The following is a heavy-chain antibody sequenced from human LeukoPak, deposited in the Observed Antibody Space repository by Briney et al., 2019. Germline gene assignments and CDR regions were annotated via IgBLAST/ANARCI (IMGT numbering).Heavy chain of an antibody. D-gene: IGHD2-15*01. Sequence: PGGSLRLSCAASGFTFSSYWMSWVRQAPGKGLEWVANIKQDGSDKYYVDSVKGRFTISRDNAKNSLYLQMNSLRAEDTAVYYCAKDIPPNVYCSGGSCYPTIDYWGQGTLVTVSS. J-gene: IGHJ4*02. CDR1: GFTFSSYW. CDR3: AKDIPPNVYCSGGSCYPTIDY. V-gene: IGHV3-7*01. CDR2: IKQDGSDK.